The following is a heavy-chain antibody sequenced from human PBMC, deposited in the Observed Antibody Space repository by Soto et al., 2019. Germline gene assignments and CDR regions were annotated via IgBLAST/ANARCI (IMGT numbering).Heavy chain of an antibody. CDR1: GYTFTSYD. V-gene: IGHV1-8*01. CDR2: MNPNSGNI. CDR3: ARGRYCTNGVCDYYYYGMDV. J-gene: IGHJ6*02. Sequence: QVQLVQSGAEVKKPGASVKVSCKASGYTFTSYDINWVRQATGQGLEWMGWMNPNSGNIGYAQKFQGRVTMTRNTSISTAYMELSSLRSEDTAVYYCARGRYCTNGVCDYYYYGMDVWGQGTTVTVSS. D-gene: IGHD2-8*01.